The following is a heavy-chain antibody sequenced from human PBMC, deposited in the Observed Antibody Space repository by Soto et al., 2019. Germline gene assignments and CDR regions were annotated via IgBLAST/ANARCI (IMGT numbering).Heavy chain of an antibody. Sequence: EVHPVESGGGLVQPGGSLRLSCAVSGLTLSRYWMSWVRHAPGKGLEWVANINQDGSEKNYLDSVKGRFTVSRDNAKNSLYLQMNGLRVEDTAVYFCARGHYGMEDWGQGTTVTVSS. J-gene: IGHJ6*02. CDR3: ARGHYGMED. CDR2: INQDGSEK. CDR1: GLTLSRYW. V-gene: IGHV3-7*05.